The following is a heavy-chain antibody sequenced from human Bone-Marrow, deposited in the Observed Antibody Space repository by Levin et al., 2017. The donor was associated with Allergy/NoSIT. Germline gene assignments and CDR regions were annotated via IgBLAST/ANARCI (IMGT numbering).Heavy chain of an antibody. CDR2: INHSGNT. Sequence: PSETLSLTCTVDAVSLRAYSWNWIRQPPGKGLEWIAEINHSGNTNYNPSLESRLTISVDTSRNQFSLNLGSVTAADTAAYFCARGKPLEIVNLSGVDITIEAGDTTGQDFDYWGQGTLVTVSS. D-gene: IGHD3-22*01. CDR1: AVSLRAYS. CDR3: ARGKPLEIVNLSGVDITIEAGDTTGQDFDY. J-gene: IGHJ4*02. V-gene: IGHV4-34*01.